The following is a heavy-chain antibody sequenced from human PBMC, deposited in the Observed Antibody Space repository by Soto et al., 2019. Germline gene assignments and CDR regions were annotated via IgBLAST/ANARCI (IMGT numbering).Heavy chain of an antibody. CDR3: ARVRRWLQLNFFDY. V-gene: IGHV1-69*13. J-gene: IGHJ4*02. CDR2: IIPIFGTA. D-gene: IGHD1-1*01. Sequence: SVKVSCKASGGTFSSYAISWVRQAPGQGLEWMGGIIPIFGTANYAQKFQGRVTITADESTSTAYMELSSLRSEDTAVYYCARVRRWLQLNFFDYWGQGTLVTVSS. CDR1: GGTFSSYA.